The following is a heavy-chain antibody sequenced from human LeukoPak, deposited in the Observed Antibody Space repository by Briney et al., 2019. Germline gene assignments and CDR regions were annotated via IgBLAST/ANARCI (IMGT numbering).Heavy chain of an antibody. J-gene: IGHJ4*02. Sequence: SETLSLTCTVSGGSVTTYYWSWIRQSAGKGLEWIGHISTSGTTTYNPSLKSRVTMLVDTSKNQFSLKLTSVTAADTAVYYCARESIYYDSSGYYFDYWGQGTLVTVSS. CDR3: ARESIYYDSSGYYFDY. V-gene: IGHV4-4*07. D-gene: IGHD3-22*01. CDR2: ISTSGTT. CDR1: GGSVTTYY.